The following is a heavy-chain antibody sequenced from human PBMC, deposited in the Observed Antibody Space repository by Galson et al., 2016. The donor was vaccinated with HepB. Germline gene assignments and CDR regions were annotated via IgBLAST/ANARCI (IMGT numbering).Heavy chain of an antibody. Sequence: SLRLSCAASGFTFRSYAMSWVRQAPGKGLEWVSSISSGSAYKYYADSVKGRFSIFRDNAKNSLYLQMNSLRVVDTAVYYCARPRDNYGHAIDIWGQGTMVTVSS. J-gene: IGHJ3*02. V-gene: IGHV3-21*01. CDR1: GFTFRSYA. CDR2: ISSGSAYK. CDR3: ARPRDNYGHAIDI. D-gene: IGHD3-10*01.